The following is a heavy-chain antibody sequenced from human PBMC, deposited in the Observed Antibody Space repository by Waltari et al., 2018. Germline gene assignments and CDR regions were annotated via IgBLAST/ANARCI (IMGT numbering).Heavy chain of an antibody. Sequence: QVQLQESGPGLVKPSETLSLTCTVSGGSISSHYWSWIRQPPGKGLEWIGYIYYSGSNNYNPSLKSRVTISVDTSKNQFSLKLSSVTAADTAVYYCARGGSSGWYGDYFDYWGQGTLVTVSS. CDR3: ARGGSSGWYGDYFDY. V-gene: IGHV4-59*11. CDR1: GGSISSHY. J-gene: IGHJ4*02. CDR2: IYYSGSN. D-gene: IGHD6-19*01.